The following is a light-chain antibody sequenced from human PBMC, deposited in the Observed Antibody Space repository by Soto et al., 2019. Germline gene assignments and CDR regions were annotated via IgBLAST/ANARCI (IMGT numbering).Light chain of an antibody. J-gene: IGKJ5*01. Sequence: EIVLTQSPGTLSLSPGERATLSCRASLSFTINSLACRQQKPGQAPRLLIYGASSRATGIPDRFSGSGSGTGFTLTISRLEPEDFAVYYCQQYGSSPITFGQGTRLEIK. CDR2: GAS. CDR3: QQYGSSPIT. CDR1: LSFTINS. V-gene: IGKV3-20*01.